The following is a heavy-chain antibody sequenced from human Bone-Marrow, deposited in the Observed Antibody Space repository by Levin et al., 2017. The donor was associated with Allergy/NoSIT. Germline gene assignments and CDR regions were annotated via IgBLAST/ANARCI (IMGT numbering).Heavy chain of an antibody. J-gene: IGHJ4*02. CDR1: GFTFSSYW. Sequence: GESLKISCAASGFTFSSYWMSWVRQAPGKGLEWVANIKQDGSEKYYVDSVKGRFTISRDNAKNSLYLQMNSLRAEDTAVYYCARKVLSYFDYWGQGTLVTVSS. V-gene: IGHV3-7*01. CDR3: ARKVLSYFDY. CDR2: IKQDGSEK.